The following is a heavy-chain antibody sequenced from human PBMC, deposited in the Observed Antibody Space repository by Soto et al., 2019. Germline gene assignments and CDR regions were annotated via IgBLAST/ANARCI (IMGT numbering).Heavy chain of an antibody. Sequence: SETLSLTCAVSGGSISSGGYSWSWIRQPPGKGLEWIGYIYHSGSTYYNPSLKSRVTISVDRSKNQFSLKLSSVTAADTAVYYCASAPMVGATNYYYYGMDVWGQGTTVTVSS. D-gene: IGHD1-26*01. CDR1: GGSISSGGYS. CDR2: IYHSGST. CDR3: ASAPMVGATNYYYYGMDV. J-gene: IGHJ6*02. V-gene: IGHV4-30-2*01.